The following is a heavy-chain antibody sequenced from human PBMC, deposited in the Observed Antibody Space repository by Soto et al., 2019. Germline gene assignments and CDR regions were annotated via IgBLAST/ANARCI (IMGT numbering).Heavy chain of an antibody. V-gene: IGHV3-53*01. J-gene: IGHJ2*01. CDR3: ARQIRVYDPTDWYFDL. CDR2: IYSGGST. D-gene: IGHD3-22*01. Sequence: EVQLVESGGGLIQPGGSLRLSCAASGFTVSSNYMSWVRQAPGKGLEWVSVIYSGGSTYYADSVKGRFTISRDNSKNTLYLQMNSLRAEDTAVYYCARQIRVYDPTDWYFDLWGRGTLVTVSS. CDR1: GFTVSSNY.